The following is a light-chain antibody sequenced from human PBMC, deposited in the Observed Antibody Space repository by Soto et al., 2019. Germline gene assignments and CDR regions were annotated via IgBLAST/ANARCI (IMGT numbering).Light chain of an antibody. J-gene: IGKJ2*01. Sequence: EIVMTQSPATLSVSPGERAALSCRASQNINSNLAWYQQKPGQAPRLLIYGAYTRATGIPARFSGSGSGTDFTLTITSLQSEDFAVYHCQQYHSWYTFGQGTKLEI. CDR3: QQYHSWYT. CDR2: GAY. V-gene: IGKV3-15*01. CDR1: QNINSN.